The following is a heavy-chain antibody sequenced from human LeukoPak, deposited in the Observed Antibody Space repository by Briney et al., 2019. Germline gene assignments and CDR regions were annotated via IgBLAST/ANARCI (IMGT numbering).Heavy chain of an antibody. J-gene: IGHJ4*02. CDR3: ARDDDGDSSSWSDY. V-gene: IGHV3-11*01. CDR1: GFTFNNYW. Sequence: PGGSLRLSCAASGFTFNNYWMSWVRQAPGKGLEWVPYISSSGSTIYYADSVKGRFTISRDNAKNSLYLQMNGLRAEDTAVYYCARDDDGDSSSWSDYWGQGTLVTVSS. CDR2: ISSSGSTI. D-gene: IGHD6-13*01.